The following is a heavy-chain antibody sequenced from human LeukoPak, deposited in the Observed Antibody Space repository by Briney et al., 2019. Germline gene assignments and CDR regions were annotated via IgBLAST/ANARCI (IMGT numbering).Heavy chain of an antibody. CDR1: GYTFTSYY. CDR3: ARLARMIAVFDY. D-gene: IGHD3-22*01. CDR2: INPSGGST. V-gene: IGHV1-46*01. Sequence: ASVKVSCKASGYTFTSYYMHWVRQAPGQGLEWMGIINPSGGSTSYAQKFQGRVTMTRDMSTSTVYMELSSLRSEDTAVYYCARLARMIAVFDYWGQGTLVTVSS. J-gene: IGHJ4*02.